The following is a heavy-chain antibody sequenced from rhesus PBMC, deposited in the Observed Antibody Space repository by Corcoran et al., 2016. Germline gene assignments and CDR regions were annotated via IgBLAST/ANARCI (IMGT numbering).Heavy chain of an antibody. J-gene: IGHJ4*01. V-gene: IGHV3-100*02. CDR2: INERGGTI. D-gene: IGHD2-21*01. CDR1: GFTFSSYE. CDR3: TSSPHAGVVVATPGDY. Sequence: DVQLVESGGGLVKPGGSLRLSCVASGFTFSSYEMHWVRQAPGKGLEWVSVINERGGTIDYAESVKGRFTSSRDNAKNSLFLQMNSLRAEDTAVYYCTSSPHAGVVVATPGDYWGQGVLVTVSS.